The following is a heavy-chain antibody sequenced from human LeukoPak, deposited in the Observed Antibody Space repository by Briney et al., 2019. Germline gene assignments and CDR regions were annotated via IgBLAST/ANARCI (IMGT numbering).Heavy chain of an antibody. CDR3: TKFDAPSGRENY. CDR2: ISGSDTST. CDR1: GFPFSRYA. Sequence: QPGGSLRLSCAASGFPFSRYAMNWVRQAPGKGLEWVSTISGSDTSTYYADSAKGRFTISRDNSKNTLYMQMNSLRAEDTAVYYCTKFDAPSGRENYWGQGTLVTVSS. V-gene: IGHV3-23*01. J-gene: IGHJ4*02.